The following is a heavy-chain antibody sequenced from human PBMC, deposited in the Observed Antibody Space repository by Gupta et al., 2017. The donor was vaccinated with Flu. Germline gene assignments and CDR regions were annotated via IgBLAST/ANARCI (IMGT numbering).Heavy chain of an antibody. V-gene: IGHV1-46*01. D-gene: IGHD1-14*01. J-gene: IGHJ4*02. CDR1: GYTFSRYY. Sequence: QVQVVQSGADVVRPGTSVKISCKASGYTFSRYYIHWVRQAPGQGLDWMGIIDPGNSGTTYAQQFEDRITLTRDTPASKVYMELTSLTFDYTASDYCAAYTTKAPGDNWGQGTRLTVSS. CDR3: AAYTTKAPGDN. CDR2: IDPGNSGT.